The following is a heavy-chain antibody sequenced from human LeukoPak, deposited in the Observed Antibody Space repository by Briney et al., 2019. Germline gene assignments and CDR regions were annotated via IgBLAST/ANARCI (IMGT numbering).Heavy chain of an antibody. CDR3: AKRRYCTSSSCHDFDY. CDR2: ISADGDST. Sequence: GGSLRLSCAASGFTFGSYAMNWVRQAPGKGLEWVSAISADGDSTYYADSVRGRFTISRDNSKNTLYLQMNSLRAGDTAVYYCAKRRYCTSSSCHDFDYWGQGTLVTVSS. D-gene: IGHD2-2*01. J-gene: IGHJ4*02. V-gene: IGHV3-23*01. CDR1: GFTFGSYA.